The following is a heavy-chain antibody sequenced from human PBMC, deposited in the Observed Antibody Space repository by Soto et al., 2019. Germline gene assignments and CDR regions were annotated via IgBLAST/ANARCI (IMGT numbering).Heavy chain of an antibody. CDR3: AKTPRYCSGGSCYRAGDY. V-gene: IGHV3-23*01. CDR1: GFTFSSYA. Sequence: GGSLRLSCAASGFTFSSYAMSWVRQAPGKGLEWVSAISGSGGSTYYADSVKGRFTISRDNSKNTLYLQMNSLRAEDTAVYYCAKTPRYCSGGSCYRAGDYWGQGTLVTVSS. J-gene: IGHJ4*02. D-gene: IGHD2-15*01. CDR2: ISGSGGST.